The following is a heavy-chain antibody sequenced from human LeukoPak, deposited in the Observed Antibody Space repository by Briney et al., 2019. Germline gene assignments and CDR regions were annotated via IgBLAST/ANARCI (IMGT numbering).Heavy chain of an antibody. J-gene: IGHJ4*02. V-gene: IGHV3-7*01. CDR3: ARLVGAERLFDY. Sequence: GGSPRLSCAASGFTFSSYWMSWVRQAPGKGLEWVANIKQDGSEEYYVDSVKGRFTISRDNAKNSLYLQMNSLRAEDTAVYYCARLVGAERLFDYWGQGTLVTVSS. CDR1: GFTFSSYW. CDR2: IKQDGSEE. D-gene: IGHD1-26*01.